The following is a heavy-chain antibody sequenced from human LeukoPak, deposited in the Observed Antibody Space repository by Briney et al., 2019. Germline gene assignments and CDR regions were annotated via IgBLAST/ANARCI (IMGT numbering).Heavy chain of an antibody. V-gene: IGHV4-59*01. J-gene: IGHJ6*02. CDR2: IYYSGTT. D-gene: IGHD4-17*01. CDR1: GGSTSDYY. CDR3: AREDPQTTVPEGMDV. Sequence: PSETLSLTCTVSGGSTSDYYWSWIRQSPGKGLEWIGYIYYSGTTNYNPSLKSRVTISVDTSKNQFSLQLRSVTAADTAVYYCAREDPQTTVPEGMDVWGQGTTVTVSS.